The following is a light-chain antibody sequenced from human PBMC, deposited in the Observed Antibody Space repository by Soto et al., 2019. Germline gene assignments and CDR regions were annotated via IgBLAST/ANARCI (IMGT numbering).Light chain of an antibody. V-gene: IGKV3-20*01. CDR1: QSIDNDY. CDR3: QQCAYSPRT. J-gene: IGKJ1*01. Sequence: EIVLTQSPDSLSLSPGERATLSCRASQSIDNDYLVWYQQRPGLAPRLLIYDASVRATGIPDRFSGSGSGTDFTLSISRLEPEDFAVYYCQQCAYSPRTFGQGTKVEVK. CDR2: DAS.